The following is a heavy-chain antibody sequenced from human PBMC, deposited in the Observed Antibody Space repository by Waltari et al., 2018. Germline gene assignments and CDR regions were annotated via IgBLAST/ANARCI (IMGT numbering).Heavy chain of an antibody. CDR3: ARSRVVTPQARYMDV. CDR2: IIPIFGTA. D-gene: IGHD2-2*01. CDR1: GGTFSSYA. J-gene: IGHJ6*03. Sequence: QVQLVQSGAEVKKPGSSVKVSCKASGGTFSSYAISWVRQAPGQGLEWMGRIIPIFGTATYAQKFQGRVTITAEKSTSTAYMELSSLRSEDTAVYYCARSRVVTPQARYMDVWGKGTTVTISS. V-gene: IGHV1-69*13.